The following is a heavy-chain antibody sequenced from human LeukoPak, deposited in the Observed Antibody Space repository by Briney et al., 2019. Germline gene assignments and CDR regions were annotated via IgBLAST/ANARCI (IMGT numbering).Heavy chain of an antibody. CDR2: IYHSGST. D-gene: IGHD6-13*01. J-gene: IGHJ5*02. CDR1: GYSISSGYY. Sequence: SETLSLTCAVSGYSISSGYYWGWIRPPPGKGLEWIGRIYHSGSTYYNPSLKSRVTISVDTSKNQFSLKLSSVTAADTAVYYCARTTVNIAAAGTNYNWFDPWGQGTLVTVSS. V-gene: IGHV4-38-2*01. CDR3: ARTTVNIAAAGTNYNWFDP.